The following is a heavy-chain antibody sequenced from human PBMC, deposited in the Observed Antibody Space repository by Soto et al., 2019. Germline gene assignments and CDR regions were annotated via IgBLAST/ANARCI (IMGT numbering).Heavy chain of an antibody. CDR2: IYYSGST. D-gene: IGHD1-7*01. J-gene: IGHJ5*02. Sequence: QVQLQESGPGLVKPSQTLSLTCTVSGGSISSGGYYWSWIRQHPGKGLEWIGYIYYSGSTYYNPYLKSRVTISVDTSKTQFSLKLSSVTAADTAVYYCAMGITETYRPKNWFDPWGQGTLVTVSS. CDR3: AMGITETYRPKNWFDP. V-gene: IGHV4-31*03. CDR1: GGSISSGGYY.